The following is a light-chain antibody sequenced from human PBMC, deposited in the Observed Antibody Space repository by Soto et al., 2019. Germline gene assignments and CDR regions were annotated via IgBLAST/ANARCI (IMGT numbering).Light chain of an antibody. V-gene: IGKV1-12*01. CDR2: AAS. CDR1: QDITSW. Sequence: DIQMTQSPTSVSASVGDRVTITCRASQDITSWLAWYQQKPGKAPKLLIYAASSLQSGVPSRFSGSGSGTDFTLTISSLQPEDFATFYCQQANSFPITFGQGTRLEIK. CDR3: QQANSFPIT. J-gene: IGKJ5*01.